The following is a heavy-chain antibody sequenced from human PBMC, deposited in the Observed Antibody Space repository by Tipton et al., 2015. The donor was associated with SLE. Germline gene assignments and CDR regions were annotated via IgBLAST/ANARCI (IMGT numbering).Heavy chain of an antibody. CDR1: GFTFINYG. J-gene: IGHJ4*02. D-gene: IGHD4-17*01. V-gene: IGHV3-23*01. Sequence: GSLRLSCTTSGFTFINYGMSWVRQAPGKGLEWIARISGGGGAKNYADSVKGRSTIFRDNSKNTLYLQMDRLRVEDTAVYYCADSSTVTPPYWGQGTLVTVSS. CDR3: ADSSTVTPPY. CDR2: ISGGGGAK.